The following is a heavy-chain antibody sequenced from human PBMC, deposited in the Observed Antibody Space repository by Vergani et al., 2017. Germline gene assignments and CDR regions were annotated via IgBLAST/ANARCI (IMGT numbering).Heavy chain of an antibody. CDR2: ISYNGGRT. D-gene: IGHD1-26*01. CDR3: AKDYKIMGALDY. Sequence: LLESGGGLVQPGGSLRLSCAASGFTFNIYAMSWVRQAPGKGLKWVSTISYNGGRTYYADSVTGRFTISRDNSEDTLFLQLKNLRAEDTAVYYCAKDYKIMGALDYWGQGTLVAVSS. CDR1: GFTFNIYA. J-gene: IGHJ4*02. V-gene: IGHV3-23*01.